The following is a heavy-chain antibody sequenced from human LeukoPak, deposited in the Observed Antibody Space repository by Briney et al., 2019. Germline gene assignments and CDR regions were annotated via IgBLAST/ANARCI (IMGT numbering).Heavy chain of an antibody. CDR1: GYTFTSYG. CDR2: ISGYNGHT. CDR3: ARGLPPRRNYDSSGYYSYYFDY. V-gene: IGHV1-18*01. Sequence: ASVKVSCKASGYTFTSYGISWVRQAPGQGLEWMGWISGYNGHTKYAQKFQGRVTMTTDTSTSTAYMELRSLTSDDTAVFYCARGLPPRRNYDSSGYYSYYFDYWGQGPLVTVSS. J-gene: IGHJ4*02. D-gene: IGHD3-22*01.